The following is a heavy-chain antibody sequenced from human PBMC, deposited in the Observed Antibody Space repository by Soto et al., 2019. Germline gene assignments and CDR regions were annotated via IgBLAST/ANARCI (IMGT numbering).Heavy chain of an antibody. D-gene: IGHD4-17*01. CDR2: ISPNGQGI. V-gene: IGHV3-23*01. Sequence: GGSLRLSCGVSGFTVTSNGVSWVRQAPGKGLEWVSAISPNGQGIWYADSVKGRFTISRDNSKNTLYLQVNSLRAEDTAVYYCAQMTDNGAFPRVLDYWGQGTLVTVSS. CDR1: GFTVTSNG. CDR3: AQMTDNGAFPRVLDY. J-gene: IGHJ4*02.